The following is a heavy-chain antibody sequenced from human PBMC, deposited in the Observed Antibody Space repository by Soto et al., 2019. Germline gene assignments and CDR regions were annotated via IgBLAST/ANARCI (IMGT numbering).Heavy chain of an antibody. J-gene: IGHJ4*02. Sequence: SETLSLTCTVSGGSISSGGYYWSWIRQHPGKGLEWIGYISYSGSTSHNPSLKSRVTISVDTSKNQFTLKQRSVTAADTAVYYCARVSPLVGRHYDYWGQGTLVTVYS. V-gene: IGHV4-31*03. CDR2: ISYSGST. CDR3: ARVSPLVGRHYDY. CDR1: GGSISSGGYY.